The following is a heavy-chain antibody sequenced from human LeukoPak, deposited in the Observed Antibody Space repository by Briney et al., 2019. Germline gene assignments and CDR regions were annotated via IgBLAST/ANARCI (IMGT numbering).Heavy chain of an antibody. CDR1: GFTFSSYS. J-gene: IGHJ4*02. D-gene: IGHD4-17*01. CDR2: ISSGSTYL. Sequence: GGSLRLSCAASGFTFSSYSMNWVRQAPRKGLEWVSSISSGSTYLYYADSVKGRFTISRDNAKNSLYLQMNSLRAEDTAVYYCARDCFGATVTTAPLDYWGQGTLVTVSS. CDR3: ARDCFGATVTTAPLDY. V-gene: IGHV3-21*01.